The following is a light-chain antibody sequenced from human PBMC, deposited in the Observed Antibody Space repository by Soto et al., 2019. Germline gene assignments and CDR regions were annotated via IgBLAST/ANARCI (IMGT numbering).Light chain of an antibody. J-gene: IGLJ3*02. CDR2: ATD. Sequence: QSVLTQPPSASGAPGQTVTISCSGRPSSFRSESVCWYRHIPETAPKLIIYATDQRPSGVSDRFSGFKSGTSASLAISGLRAEDEADYYCAAWDGSLRGRVFGGGTQLTVL. V-gene: IGLV1-47*01. CDR1: PSSFRSES. CDR3: AAWDGSLRGRV.